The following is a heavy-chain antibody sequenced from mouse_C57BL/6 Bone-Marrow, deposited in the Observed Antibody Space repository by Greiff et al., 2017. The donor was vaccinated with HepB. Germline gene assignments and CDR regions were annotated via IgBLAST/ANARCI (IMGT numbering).Heavy chain of an antibody. CDR2: IYPGDGDT. J-gene: IGHJ2*01. CDR3: ARSGYGNFFDY. V-gene: IGHV1-82*01. Sequence: VQLKQSGPELVKPGASVKISCKASGYAFSSSWMNWVKQRPGKGLEWIGRIYPGDGDTNYNGKFKGKATLTADKSSSTAYMQLSSLTSEDSAVYFCARSGYGNFFDYWGQGTTLTVSS. CDR1: GYAFSSSW. D-gene: IGHD2-1*01.